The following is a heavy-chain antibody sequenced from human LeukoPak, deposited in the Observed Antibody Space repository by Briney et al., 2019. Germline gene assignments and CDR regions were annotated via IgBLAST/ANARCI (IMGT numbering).Heavy chain of an antibody. V-gene: IGHV3-30*02. CDR2: IRYDESNK. D-gene: IGHD6-13*01. J-gene: IGHJ4*02. Sequence: GGSLRLSCAAPGFTFSNYGMHWVRQAPGKGLEWVAFIRYDESNKYYADSVKGRFTISRDNSKNTLYLQMNSLRAEDTAVYYCAKRYAAAGTLDYWGQGTLVTVSS. CDR3: AKRYAAAGTLDY. CDR1: GFTFSNYG.